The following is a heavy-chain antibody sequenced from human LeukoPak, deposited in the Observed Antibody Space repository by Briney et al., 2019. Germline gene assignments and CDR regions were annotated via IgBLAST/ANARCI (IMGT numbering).Heavy chain of an antibody. V-gene: IGHV4-59*01. CDR2: LYYSGST. J-gene: IGHJ1*01. CDR3: AVGAIFPYAEYFQH. D-gene: IGHD1-26*01. Sequence: AETLSLTCTVSGGSISSYYWSWIRQPPGKGLEWIGYLYYSGSTNYNPSLKSRVTISVDTSKNQFSLKLSSVTAADTAVYYCAVGAIFPYAEYFQHWGQGTLVTVSS. CDR1: GGSISSYY.